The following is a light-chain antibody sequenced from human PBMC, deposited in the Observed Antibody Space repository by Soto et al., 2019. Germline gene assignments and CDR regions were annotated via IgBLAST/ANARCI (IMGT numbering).Light chain of an antibody. CDR1: QSISSW. V-gene: IGKV1-5*01. Sequence: DIQMTQSPSTLSASVGDRVTITYRASQSISSWLAWYQQKPGKAPTLLIYATSSLQSGVPSSFSGSGSGTEFTLTISSLQPEDFATYYCQQLNSNPLSFGGGTKVDIK. J-gene: IGKJ4*01. CDR3: QQLNSNPLS. CDR2: ATS.